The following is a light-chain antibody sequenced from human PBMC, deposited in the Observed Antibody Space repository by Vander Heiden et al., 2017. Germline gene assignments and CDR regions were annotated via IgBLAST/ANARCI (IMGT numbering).Light chain of an antibody. V-gene: IGLV2-14*03. CDR2: DVS. J-gene: IGLJ2*01. Sequence: QSALTQPASVSGSPGQSITISCTGTSSDVGRYNYVSWYQQHPGKAPKLLIYDVSNRPSGVSNRFSGSKSGNTASLTIFRLQAEDEAEYYCSSYASDTTVIFGGGTRLTVL. CDR1: SSDVGRYNY. CDR3: SSYASDTTVI.